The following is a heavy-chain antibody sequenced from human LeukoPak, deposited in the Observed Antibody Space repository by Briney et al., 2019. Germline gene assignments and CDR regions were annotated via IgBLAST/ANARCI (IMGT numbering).Heavy chain of an antibody. CDR1: GFTFSSYS. V-gene: IGHV3-21*01. CDR2: ISTSSSYI. D-gene: IGHD4-17*01. J-gene: IGHJ4*02. Sequence: GGSLRLSCAASGFTFSSYSMNWVRQAPGKGLEWVSSISTSSSYIYYADSVKGRFTISRDNAKNSLYLQMNSLKAEDTAVYYCARAPPTVTVQFDYWGQGILVTVSS. CDR3: ARAPPTVTVQFDY.